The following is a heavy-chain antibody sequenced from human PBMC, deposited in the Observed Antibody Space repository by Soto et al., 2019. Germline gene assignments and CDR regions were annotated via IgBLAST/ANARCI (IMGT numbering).Heavy chain of an antibody. CDR2: ISYDGSNK. J-gene: IGHJ4*02. CDR3: ARVGGYCSSTSCFFDY. D-gene: IGHD2-2*01. V-gene: IGHV3-30-3*01. Sequence: LRLSCAASGFTFSSYAMHWVRQAPGKGLEWVAVISYDGSNKYYADSVKGRFTISRDNSKNTLYLQMNSLRAEDTAVYYCARVGGYCSSTSCFFDYWGQGTLVTVSS. CDR1: GFTFSSYA.